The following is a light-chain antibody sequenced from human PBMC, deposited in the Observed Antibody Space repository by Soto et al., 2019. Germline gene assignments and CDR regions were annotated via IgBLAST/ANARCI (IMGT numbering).Light chain of an antibody. CDR1: SSNIGAGYD. Sequence: QSVLTQPPSVSGAPGQRVTISCTGSSSNIGAGYDVHWYQQLPGTAPKLLIYGNSNRPSGVPVRFSGSKSGTSASLAIPGLQAEDEAEYYCQSYDSSRSGFVVFGGGTKVTVL. J-gene: IGLJ2*01. V-gene: IGLV1-40*01. CDR2: GNS. CDR3: QSYDSSRSGFVV.